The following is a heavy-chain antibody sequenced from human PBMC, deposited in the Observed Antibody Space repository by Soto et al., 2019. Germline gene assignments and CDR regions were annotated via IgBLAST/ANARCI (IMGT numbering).Heavy chain of an antibody. V-gene: IGHV3-23*01. J-gene: IGHJ4*02. Sequence: GGSLGLSCAASGVTFSSYAMSWVRQAPGKGLEWVSAISGSGGSTYYADSVKGRFTISRDNSKNTLYLQMNSLRAEDTAVYYCAGTYYYGSGSYYFEVYWGQGTLVTVSS. CDR3: AGTYYYGSGSYYFEVY. D-gene: IGHD3-10*01. CDR2: ISGSGGST. CDR1: GVTFSSYA.